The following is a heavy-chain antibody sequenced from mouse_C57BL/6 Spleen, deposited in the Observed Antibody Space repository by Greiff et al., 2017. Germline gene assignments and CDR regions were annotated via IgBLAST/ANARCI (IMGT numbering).Heavy chain of an antibody. CDR3: ARGETGTTDFDY. CDR1: GYTFTSYW. CDR2: INPSNGGT. D-gene: IGHD4-1*01. Sequence: QVQLQQPGTELVKPGASVKLSCKASGYTFTSYWMHWVKQRPGQGLEWIGNINPSNGGTNYNEKFKSKATLTVDQSSSTAYMQLSSLTSEDSAVYYCARGETGTTDFDYWGQGTTLTVSS. J-gene: IGHJ2*01. V-gene: IGHV1-53*01.